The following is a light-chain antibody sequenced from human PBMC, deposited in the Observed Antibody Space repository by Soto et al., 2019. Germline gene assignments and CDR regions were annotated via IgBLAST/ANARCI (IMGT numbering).Light chain of an antibody. CDR2: EVS. CDR1: SSDVGGYTY. V-gene: IGLV2-14*01. Sequence: QSALTQPASVSGSPGQSITISCTGTSSDVGGYTYVSWYQHHPGKAPKLMIYEVSNRPSGVSNRFSGSKSGNTASLTISGLQAADEADYYCSSYISSSVRVFGTGTKVTVL. J-gene: IGLJ1*01. CDR3: SSYISSSVRV.